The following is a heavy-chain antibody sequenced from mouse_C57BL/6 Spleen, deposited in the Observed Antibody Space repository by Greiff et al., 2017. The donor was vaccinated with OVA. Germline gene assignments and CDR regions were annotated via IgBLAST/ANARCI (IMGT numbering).Heavy chain of an antibody. CDR2: IRNKANGYTT. J-gene: IGHJ1*03. CDR1: GFTFTDYY. V-gene: IGHV7-3*01. CDR3: ASHSNYGYFDV. Sequence: EVKLVESGGGLVQPGGSLSLSCAASGFTFTDYYMSWVRQPPGKALEWLGFIRNKANGYTTEYSASVKGRFTISRDNSQSILYLQMNALRAEDSATYYCASHSNYGYFDVWGTGTTVTVSS.